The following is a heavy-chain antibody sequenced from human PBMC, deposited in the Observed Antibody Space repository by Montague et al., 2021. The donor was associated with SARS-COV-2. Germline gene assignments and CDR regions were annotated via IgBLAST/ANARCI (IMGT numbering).Heavy chain of an antibody. Sequence: SETLSLTCSVSGVSITSYYWSWVRQPAGKGLEWIGHIYSSGSTNYSPSLKSRVRLSIDNPKNQFSLKLESLTAADTAVYYCVRDGGEWYYFDYWGQGALVTVSS. CDR1: GVSITSYY. V-gene: IGHV4-4*07. D-gene: IGHD3-3*01. CDR3: VRDGGEWYYFDY. CDR2: IYSSGST. J-gene: IGHJ4*02.